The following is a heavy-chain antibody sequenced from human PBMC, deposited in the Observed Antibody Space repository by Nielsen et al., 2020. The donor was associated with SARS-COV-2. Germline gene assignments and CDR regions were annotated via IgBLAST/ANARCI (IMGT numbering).Heavy chain of an antibody. V-gene: IGHV3-53*01. CDR2: IYSGGST. CDR3: ARGRGYSYGYHYMDV. D-gene: IGHD5-18*01. J-gene: IGHJ6*03. CDR1: GFTVSSNY. Sequence: GGSLRLSCAASGFTVSSNYMSWVCQAPGKGLEWVSVIYSGGSTYYADSVKGRFTISRDNSKDTLYLQMNSLRAEDMAVYYCARGRGYSYGYHYMDVWGKGTTVTVSS.